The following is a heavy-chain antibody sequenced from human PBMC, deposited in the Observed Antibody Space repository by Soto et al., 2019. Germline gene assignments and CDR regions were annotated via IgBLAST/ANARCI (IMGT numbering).Heavy chain of an antibody. CDR1: GFSLSSSG. V-gene: IGHV3-48*02. J-gene: IGHJ6*02. D-gene: IGHD3-10*01. CDR3: ARYNLLLWLGKFDYYGMDV. CDR2: ISGSSSLI. Sequence: PGGSLRLSCVVSGFSLSSSGMNWVRQAPGKGLEWVSYISGSSSLIYYADSVKGRFTISRDNGKNSLYLQMNSLRDEDTAMYYCARYNLLLWLGKFDYYGMDVWRQGTTVTVSS.